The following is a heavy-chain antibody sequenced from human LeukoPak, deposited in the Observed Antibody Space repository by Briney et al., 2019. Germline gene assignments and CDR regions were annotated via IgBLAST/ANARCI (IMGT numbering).Heavy chain of an antibody. CDR2: IYTSGST. Sequence: SETLFLTCTVSGGSISSYYWSWIRQPAGKGLEWIGRIYTSGSTNYNPSLKSRVTMSVDTSKNQFSLKLSSVTAADTAVYYCARDGAPPGSSSPYNWFDPWGQGTLVTVSS. V-gene: IGHV4-4*07. J-gene: IGHJ5*02. D-gene: IGHD6-6*01. CDR3: ARDGAPPGSSSPYNWFDP. CDR1: GGSISSYY.